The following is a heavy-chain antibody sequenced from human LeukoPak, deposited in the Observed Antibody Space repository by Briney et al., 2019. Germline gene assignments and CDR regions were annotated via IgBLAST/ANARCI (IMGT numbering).Heavy chain of an antibody. D-gene: IGHD6-13*01. Sequence: PGRSLRLSCAASGFTFSSYAMHWVRQAPGKGLEWVAVISYDGSNKYYADSVKGRFTISRDNSKNTLCLQMNSLRAEDTAVYYCASNSSSWYPNAFDIWGQGTMVTVSS. V-gene: IGHV3-30*01. CDR1: GFTFSSYA. CDR3: ASNSSSWYPNAFDI. CDR2: ISYDGSNK. J-gene: IGHJ3*02.